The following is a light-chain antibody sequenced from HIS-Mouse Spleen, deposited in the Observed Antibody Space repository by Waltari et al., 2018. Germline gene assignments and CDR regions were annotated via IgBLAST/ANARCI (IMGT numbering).Light chain of an antibody. CDR2: KDS. V-gene: IGLV3-27*01. J-gene: IGLJ2*01. Sequence: SYELTQPSSVSVSPGQTARITCPGAVLANKYARWFQQKPGQAPVLVIYKDSERPSGIPERFSGSSSGTTVTLTISGAQVEDEADYYCYSAADNSGVFGGGTKLTVL. CDR3: YSAADNSGV. CDR1: VLANKY.